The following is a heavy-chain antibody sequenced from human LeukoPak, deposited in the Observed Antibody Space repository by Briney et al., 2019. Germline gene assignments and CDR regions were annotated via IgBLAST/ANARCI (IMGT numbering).Heavy chain of an antibody. CDR2: ITISGHTK. V-gene: IGHV3-48*03. J-gene: IGHJ4*02. D-gene: IGHD6-19*01. CDR1: GFDLNTYE. CDR3: ARDPPFGSGWSQNFFDY. Sequence: PGGSLRLSCAASGFDLNTYEMNWVRQAPGKGLEWIADITISGHTKNYADSVKGRFTISRDNAGTSLYLQMNSLRVEDTGVYYCARDPPFGSGWSQNFFDYWGQGTLVTVSS.